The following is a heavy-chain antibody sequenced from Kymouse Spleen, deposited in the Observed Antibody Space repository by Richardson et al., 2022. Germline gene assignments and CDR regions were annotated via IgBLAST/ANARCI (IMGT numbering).Heavy chain of an antibody. CDR3: AKGEVIVVVTATPDY. Sequence: QVQLVESGGGVVQPGRSLRLSCAASGFTFSSYGMHWVRQAPGKGLEWVAVISYDGSNKYYADSVKGRFTISRDNSKNTLYLQMNSLRAEDTAVYYCAKGEVIVVVTATPDYWGQGTLVTVSS. V-gene: IGHV3-30*18. CDR2: ISYDGSNK. D-gene: IGHD2-21*02. J-gene: IGHJ4*02. CDR1: GFTFSSYG.